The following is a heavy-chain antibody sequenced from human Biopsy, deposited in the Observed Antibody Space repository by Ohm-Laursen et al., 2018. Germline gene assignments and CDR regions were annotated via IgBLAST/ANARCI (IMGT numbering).Heavy chain of an antibody. CDR3: AGGAAKGNPYDH. CDR2: IIPTFDTP. CDR1: GGTFSSYV. Sequence: ASVKVSCKASGGTFSSYVISWVRQAPGQGLEWMGRIIPTFDTPTYAPDFQGRVTFTADKSTGTAHLGLSRLRSEATAIYYCAGGAAKGNPYDHWGQGTLVTVSS. D-gene: IGHD3-10*01. V-gene: IGHV1-69*06. J-gene: IGHJ5*02.